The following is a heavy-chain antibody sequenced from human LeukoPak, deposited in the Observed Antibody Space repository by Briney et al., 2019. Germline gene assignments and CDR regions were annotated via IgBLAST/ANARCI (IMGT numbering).Heavy chain of an antibody. CDR1: GLTFSSYS. CDR3: ARLRRNNDNSGYYYYYDY. J-gene: IGHJ4*02. V-gene: IGHV3-21*01. Sequence: WGSLRLSCAASGLTFSSYSFNWVRQAPGKGLEWVSSITATSSYIYYADSVKGRFTISRDNAKNSLYLQMNSLRAEDTAVYYCARLRRNNDNSGYYYYYDYWGQGTLVTISS. CDR2: ITATSSYI. D-gene: IGHD3-22*01.